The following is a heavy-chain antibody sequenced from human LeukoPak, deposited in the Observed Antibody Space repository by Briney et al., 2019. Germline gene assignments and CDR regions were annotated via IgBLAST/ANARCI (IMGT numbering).Heavy chain of an antibody. D-gene: IGHD3-22*01. CDR1: GFTFSSYW. V-gene: IGHV3-7*01. Sequence: PGGSLRLSCAASGFTFSSYWMSWVRQAPGKGLEWVANIKQDGSEKYYVDSVKGRFTISRDNAKNSLYLQMNSLRAEDTAVYYCAREEGNYYDSSGYSSLSAFDIWGQGTMVTVSS. CDR2: IKQDGSEK. CDR3: AREEGNYYDSSGYSSLSAFDI. J-gene: IGHJ3*02.